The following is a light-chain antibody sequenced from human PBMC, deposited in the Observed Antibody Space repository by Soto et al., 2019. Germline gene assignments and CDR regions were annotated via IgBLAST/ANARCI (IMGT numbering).Light chain of an antibody. CDR3: QQRGNWPIT. J-gene: IGKJ5*01. Sequence: EIVLTQSPATLSLSPGERATLSCRASQSVSSYLAWYQQKPGQAPRLLIYDASDRATGIPARFSGSGSGTDFTLTFSSLQPEDFAVYYCQQRGNWPITFGQGTRLEIK. CDR1: QSVSSY. CDR2: DAS. V-gene: IGKV3-11*01.